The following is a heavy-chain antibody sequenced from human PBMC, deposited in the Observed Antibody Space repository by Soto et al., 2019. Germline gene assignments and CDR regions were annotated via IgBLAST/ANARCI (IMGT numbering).Heavy chain of an antibody. Sequence: QVQLVQFGAEVKKPGSSVKVSCKASGGTFSSYAISWVRQAPGQGLEWMGGIIPIFGTANYAQKFQGRVTITADKSTSTAYMELSSLRSEDTAVYYCARGQWLENNPPGYYYGMDVWGQGTTVTVSS. CDR2: IIPIFGTA. CDR3: ARGQWLENNPPGYYYGMDV. V-gene: IGHV1-69*06. J-gene: IGHJ6*02. D-gene: IGHD6-19*01. CDR1: GGTFSSYA.